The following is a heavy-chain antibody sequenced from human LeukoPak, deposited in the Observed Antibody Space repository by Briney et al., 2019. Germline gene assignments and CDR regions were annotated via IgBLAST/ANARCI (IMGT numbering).Heavy chain of an antibody. Sequence: GGSLRLSCAASGFTFSSYAMHWVRQAPGKGLEWVAVISYDGSNKYYADSVKGRFTISRDNSKNTLYLQMNSLRAEDTAVYYCARDSDRGVTHYFDYWGQGTLVTVSS. D-gene: IGHD3-10*01. CDR2: ISYDGSNK. CDR1: GFTFSSYA. CDR3: ARDSDRGVTHYFDY. J-gene: IGHJ4*02. V-gene: IGHV3-30-3*01.